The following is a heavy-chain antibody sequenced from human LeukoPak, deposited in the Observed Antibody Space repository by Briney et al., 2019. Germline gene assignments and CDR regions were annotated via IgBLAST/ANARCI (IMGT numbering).Heavy chain of an antibody. V-gene: IGHV4-59*01. Sequence: SETLSLTCTVSGGSISSYYWSWIRQPPGKGLELIGYIYYSGSTNYNPSLKSRVTISVDTSKNQFSLKLSSVTAADTAVYYCARGALRPGYYYGMDVWGQGTTVAVSS. D-gene: IGHD4-17*01. CDR1: GGSISSYY. CDR2: IYYSGST. J-gene: IGHJ6*02. CDR3: ARGALRPGYYYGMDV.